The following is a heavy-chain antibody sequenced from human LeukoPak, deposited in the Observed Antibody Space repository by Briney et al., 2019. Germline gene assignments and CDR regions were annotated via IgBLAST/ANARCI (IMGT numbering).Heavy chain of an antibody. CDR1: GFTFSSYD. V-gene: IGHV3-23*01. J-gene: IGHJ4*02. CDR2: ISGSGGST. D-gene: IGHD1-7*01. Sequence: GGSLRLSCAASGFTFSSYDMSWVRQAPGKGLEWVSAISGSGGSTYYADSVKGRFTISRDNSKNTLYLQMNSLRAEDTAVYYCAREAYDITGTPQFDYWGQGTLVTASS. CDR3: AREAYDITGTPQFDY.